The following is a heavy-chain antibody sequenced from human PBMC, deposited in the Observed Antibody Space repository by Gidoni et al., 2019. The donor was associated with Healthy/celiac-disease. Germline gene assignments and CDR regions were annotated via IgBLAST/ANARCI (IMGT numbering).Heavy chain of an antibody. CDR3: ARVGVWGSSGWYGLDY. CDR1: GFTCRDSY. D-gene: IGHD6-19*01. Sequence: QVQLVESGGGLVKPGGSLRLSCAASGFTCRDSYMSWIRQAPGKGLEWVSYISSSGSTIYYADSVKGRFTISRDNAKNSLYLQMNSLRAEDTAVYYCARVGVWGSSGWYGLDYWGQGTLVTVSS. CDR2: ISSSGSTI. J-gene: IGHJ4*02. V-gene: IGHV3-11*01.